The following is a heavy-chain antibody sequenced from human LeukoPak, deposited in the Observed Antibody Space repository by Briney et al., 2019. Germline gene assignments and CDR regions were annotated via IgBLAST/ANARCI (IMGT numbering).Heavy chain of an antibody. CDR2: IRYDGSNK. D-gene: IGHD1-1*01. CDR1: GFTFSSYG. J-gene: IGHJ4*02. Sequence: PGGSLRLSCAASGFTFSSYGMHWVRQAPGKGLEWVAFIRYDGSNKYYADSVKGRFTISRDNAKNSLYLQMNSLRAEDTALYYCARDLGGTLDFNYWGQGTLVTVSS. CDR3: ARDLGGTLDFNY. V-gene: IGHV3-30*02.